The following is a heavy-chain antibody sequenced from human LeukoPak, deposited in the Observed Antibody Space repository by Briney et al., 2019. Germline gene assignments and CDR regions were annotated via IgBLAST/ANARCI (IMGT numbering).Heavy chain of an antibody. V-gene: IGHV1-69*13. CDR3: ARGGYSSGWQRRWFDP. D-gene: IGHD6-19*01. Sequence: EASVKVSCKASGYTFTSYGISWVRQAPGQGLEWMGGIIPIFGTANYAQKFQGRVTITADESTSTAYMELSSLRSEDTAVYYCARGGYSSGWQRRWFDPWGQGTLVTVSS. J-gene: IGHJ5*02. CDR2: IIPIFGTA. CDR1: GYTFTSYG.